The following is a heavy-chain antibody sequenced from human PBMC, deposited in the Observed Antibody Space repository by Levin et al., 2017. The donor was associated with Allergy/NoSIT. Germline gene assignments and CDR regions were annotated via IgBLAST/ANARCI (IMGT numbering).Heavy chain of an antibody. CDR1: GYTLTSYG. J-gene: IGHJ6*02. Sequence: ASVKVSCKASGYTLTSYGISWVRQAPGQGLEWMGWISAYNGNTNYAQKLQGRVTMTTDTSTSTAYMELRSLRSDDTAVYYCARVRAVLDPTTDYYGMDVWGQGTTVTVSS. V-gene: IGHV1-18*01. CDR3: ARVRAVLDPTTDYYGMDV. D-gene: IGHD2/OR15-2a*01. CDR2: ISAYNGNT.